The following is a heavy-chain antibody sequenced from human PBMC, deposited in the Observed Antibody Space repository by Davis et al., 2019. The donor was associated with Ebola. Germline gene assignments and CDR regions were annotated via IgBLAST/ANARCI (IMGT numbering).Heavy chain of an antibody. Sequence: GESLKISCAASGFTFSSYAMHWVRQAPGKGLEWVAVISYDGSNKYYADSVKGRFTISRDNAKNSLYLQMNSLRAEDTAVYYCARCIADCYYFDYWGQGTLVTVSS. D-gene: IGHD6-13*01. CDR3: ARCIADCYYFDY. J-gene: IGHJ4*02. CDR2: ISYDGSNK. CDR1: GFTFSSYA. V-gene: IGHV3-30-3*01.